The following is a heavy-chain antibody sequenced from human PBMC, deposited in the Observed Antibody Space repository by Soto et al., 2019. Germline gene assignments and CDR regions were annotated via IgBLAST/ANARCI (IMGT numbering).Heavy chain of an antibody. Sequence: SVKVSRKASGGTFRSYAISWLRQAPGQGLEWMGGIIPIFGTANYAQKFQGRVTITADKPTSTAYMELSSLRSEDTAVYYCARDSSGYYDYWGQGTLVTVSS. D-gene: IGHD3-22*01. J-gene: IGHJ4*02. V-gene: IGHV1-69*06. CDR2: IIPIFGTA. CDR1: GGTFRSYA. CDR3: ARDSSGYYDY.